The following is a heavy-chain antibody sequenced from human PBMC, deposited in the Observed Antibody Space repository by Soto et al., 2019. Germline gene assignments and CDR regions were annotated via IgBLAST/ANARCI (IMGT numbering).Heavy chain of an antibody. J-gene: IGHJ5*02. CDR2: VYYTETT. CDR1: GGSINSSDHF. CDR3: ARQRVLSTNMFITSFDP. Sequence: LSLTCSLSGGSINSSDHFWGWIRQTPGKGLEWIGSVYYTETTYYNPSLKSPVTISVETSRNTFSLEVNSVTAADTGIYYCARQRVLSTNMFITSFDPWGQGTLVTVSS. D-gene: IGHD3-10*02. V-gene: IGHV4-39*01.